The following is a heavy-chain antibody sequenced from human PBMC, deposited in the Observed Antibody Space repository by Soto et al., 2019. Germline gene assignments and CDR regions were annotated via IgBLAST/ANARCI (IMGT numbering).Heavy chain of an antibody. CDR1: GYTLTELS. D-gene: IGHD2-21*01. V-gene: IGHV1-24*01. CDR3: ARDPARGGGDPFDY. CDR2: FDPEDGET. Sequence: GASVKVSCKVSGYTLTELSMHWVRQAPGKGLEWMGGFDPEDGETIYAQKFQGRVTMTEDTSTSTAYMELRSLRSDDTAVYYCARDPARGGGDPFDYWGQGTLVTVSS. J-gene: IGHJ4*02.